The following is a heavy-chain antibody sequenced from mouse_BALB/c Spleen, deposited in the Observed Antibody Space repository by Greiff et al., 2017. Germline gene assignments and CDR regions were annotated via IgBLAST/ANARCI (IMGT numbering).Heavy chain of an antibody. CDR2: ISDGGSYT. V-gene: IGHV5-4*02. CDR3: ARDLYYAMDY. J-gene: IGHJ4*01. CDR1: GFTFSDYY. Sequence: DVHLVESGGGLVKPGGSLKLSCAASGFTFSDYYMYWVRQTPEKRLEWVATISDGGSYTYYPDSVKGRFTISRDNAKNNLYLQMSSLKSEDTAMYYCARDLYYAMDYWGQGTSVTVSS.